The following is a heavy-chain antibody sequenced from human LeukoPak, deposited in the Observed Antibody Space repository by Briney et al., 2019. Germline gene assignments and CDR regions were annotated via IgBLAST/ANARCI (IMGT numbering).Heavy chain of an antibody. CDR3: ARDSQYYYYMDV. V-gene: IGHV4-61*01. CDR2: IYYSGST. Sequence: KPSETLSLTCAVSGYSISSGYYWGWIRQPPGKGLEWIGYIYYSGSTNYNPSLKSRVTISVDTSKNQFSLKLSSVTAADTAVYYCARDSQYYYYMDVWGKGTTVTVSS. CDR1: GYSISSGYY. J-gene: IGHJ6*03.